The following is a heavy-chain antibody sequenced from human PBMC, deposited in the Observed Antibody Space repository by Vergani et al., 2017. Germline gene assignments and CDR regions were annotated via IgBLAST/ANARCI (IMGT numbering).Heavy chain of an antibody. CDR2: IYYSGST. CDR1: GGSISSYY. V-gene: IGHV4-59*01. D-gene: IGHD2-15*01. J-gene: IGHJ4*02. CDR3: ARSGSGDIVVVVAANDY. Sequence: QLQLQESGPGLVKPSETLSLTCTVSGGSISSYYWSWIRQPPGKGLEWIGYIYYSGSTNYNPSLKSRVTISVDTSKNQFSLKLSSVTAADTAVYYCARSGSGDIVVVVAANDYWGQGTLVTVSS.